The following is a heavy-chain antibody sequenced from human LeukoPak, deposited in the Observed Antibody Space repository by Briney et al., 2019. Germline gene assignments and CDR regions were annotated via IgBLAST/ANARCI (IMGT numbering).Heavy chain of an antibody. D-gene: IGHD2-15*01. J-gene: IGHJ4*02. CDR1: GFTLSSYA. V-gene: IGHV3-23*01. CDR3: AKDEDTVVVVAAFY. Sequence: PGGSLRLSCAASGFTLSSYAMSWVRQAPGKGLEWVSAISGSGGSTYYADSVKGRFTISRDNSKNTLYLQMNSLRAEDTAVYYCAKDEDTVVVVAAFYWGQGTLVTVSS. CDR2: ISGSGGST.